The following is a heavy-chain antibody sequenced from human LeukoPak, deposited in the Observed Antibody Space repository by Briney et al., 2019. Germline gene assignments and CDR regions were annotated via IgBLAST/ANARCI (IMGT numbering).Heavy chain of an antibody. D-gene: IGHD3-22*01. Sequence: GGSLRLSCAASGFTFSSYSMNWVRQAPGMGLEWVSSISSSSSYIYYADSVKGRFTISRDNAKNSLYLQMNSLRAEDTAVYYCARDPYYYDSSSDFDYWGQGTLVTVSS. V-gene: IGHV3-21*01. CDR2: ISSSSSYI. CDR3: ARDPYYYDSSSDFDY. CDR1: GFTFSSYS. J-gene: IGHJ4*02.